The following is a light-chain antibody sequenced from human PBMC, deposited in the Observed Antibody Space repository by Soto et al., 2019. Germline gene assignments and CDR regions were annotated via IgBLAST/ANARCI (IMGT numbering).Light chain of an antibody. CDR2: GAS. V-gene: IGKV3-20*01. J-gene: IGKJ4*01. CDR3: QQYGTSPLT. CDR1: QSVRSNS. Sequence: EIVLTQSPRTLSLSPGESATLPCTASQSVRSNSLAWYQQKPGQAPRLLMFGASGRATGTPPRFSGRGSGTDFTLTISRLEPEDFAVYYCQQYGTSPLTFGGGTKVDI.